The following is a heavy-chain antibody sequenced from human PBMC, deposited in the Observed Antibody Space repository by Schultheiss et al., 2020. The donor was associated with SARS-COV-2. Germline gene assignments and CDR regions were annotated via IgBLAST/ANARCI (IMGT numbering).Heavy chain of an antibody. Sequence: GGSLRLSCAASGFIFSSYAMSWVRQAPGKGLEWVSAISGSGGSTYYADSVKGRFTISRDNSKNTLYLQMNSLRAEDTAVYYCARGKDIVVVVAATNSPYYFDYWGQGTLVTVSS. D-gene: IGHD2-15*01. CDR3: ARGKDIVVVVAATNSPYYFDY. CDR2: ISGSGGST. V-gene: IGHV3-23*01. CDR1: GFIFSSYA. J-gene: IGHJ4*02.